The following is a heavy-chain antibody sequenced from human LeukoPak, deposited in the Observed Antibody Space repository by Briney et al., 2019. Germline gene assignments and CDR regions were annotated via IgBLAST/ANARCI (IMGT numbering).Heavy chain of an antibody. D-gene: IGHD4-11*01. Sequence: SVKVSCKASGYTFTSYDINWVRQATGQGLEWMGRIIPILGIANYAQKFQGRVTITADKSTSTAYMELSSLRSEDTAVYYCARDAALTVTMAYYWGQGTLVTVSS. CDR3: ARDAALTVTMAYY. CDR1: GYTFTSYD. J-gene: IGHJ4*02. CDR2: IIPILGIA. V-gene: IGHV1-69*04.